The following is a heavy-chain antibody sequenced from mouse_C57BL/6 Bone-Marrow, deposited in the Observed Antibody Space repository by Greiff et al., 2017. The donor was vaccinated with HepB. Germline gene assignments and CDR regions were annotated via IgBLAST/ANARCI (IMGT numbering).Heavy chain of an antibody. CDR1: GFTFNTYA. J-gene: IGHJ4*01. Sequence: EVKLMESGGGLVQPKGSLKLSCAASGFTFNTYAMHWVRQAPGKGLEWVARIRSKSSNYATYYADSVKDRFTISRDDSQSMLYLQMNNLKTEDTAMYYCVRERGYGSSQGYAMDYWGQGTSVTVSS. CDR3: VRERGYGSSQGYAMDY. CDR2: IRSKSSNYAT. D-gene: IGHD1-1*01. V-gene: IGHV10-3*01.